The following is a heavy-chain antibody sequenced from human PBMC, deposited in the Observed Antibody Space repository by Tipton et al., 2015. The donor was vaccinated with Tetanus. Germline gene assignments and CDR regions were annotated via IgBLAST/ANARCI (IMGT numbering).Heavy chain of an antibody. CDR2: IDYSRGT. J-gene: IGHJ4*02. V-gene: IGHV4-61*01. CDR1: GDPVRSGSYY. D-gene: IGHD3-10*01. Sequence: LRLSCTVSGDPVRSGSYYWSWIRQPPGKEMEWIGYIDYSRGTNYNPSLKSLLIISADTSKNQFSLRLSSVTVADTSVYYCASVNIPYYFDYWGRGTLFIVSS. CDR3: ASVNIPYYFDY.